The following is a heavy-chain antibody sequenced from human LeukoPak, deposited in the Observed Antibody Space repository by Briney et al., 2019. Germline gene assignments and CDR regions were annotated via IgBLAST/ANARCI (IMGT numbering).Heavy chain of an antibody. CDR3: ARLGHCSKTSCYPTDY. CDR2: ISSTSSAI. V-gene: IGHV3-48*01. CDR1: GFTFSSYS. J-gene: IGHJ4*02. D-gene: IGHD2-2*01. Sequence: GGSLRLSCAASGFTFSSYSMNWVRQAPGKGLEWVSYISSTSSAIYYADSVKGRFTISRDNAKNSLYLQMNSLRVEDTAVYYCARLGHCSKTSCYPTDYWGQGTLVTVSS.